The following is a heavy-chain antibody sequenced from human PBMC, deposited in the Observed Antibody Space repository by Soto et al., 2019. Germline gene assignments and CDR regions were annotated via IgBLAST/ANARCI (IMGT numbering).Heavy chain of an antibody. J-gene: IGHJ4*02. CDR2: VFYSGRT. V-gene: IGHV4-59*01. CDR3: ARIKSGYSYGSIIDF. Sequence: SETLSLTCSVSGGSINNFHWSWIRQPPEKGLEWIGFVFYSGRTTYNPSLQSRVTISVDTSHNLFSLKVRSVTAADTATYYCARIKSGYSYGSIIDFWGQGKLVTVSS. CDR1: GGSINNFH. D-gene: IGHD5-18*01.